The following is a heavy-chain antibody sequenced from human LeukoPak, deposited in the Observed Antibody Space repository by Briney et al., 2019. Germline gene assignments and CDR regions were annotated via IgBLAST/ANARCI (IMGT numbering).Heavy chain of an antibody. CDR2: IKEDGSET. CDR3: ARTYPMFGYAGDY. Sequence: GESLRLSCAASGFTFKKYWMNWVRQVPGKGLECLGNIKEDGSETYYADSVKGRFTISRDNPKNLLFLQINSLRVEDTAVYYCARTYPMFGYAGDYWGQGTVVTVSS. J-gene: IGHJ4*02. CDR1: GFTFKKYW. V-gene: IGHV3-7*01. D-gene: IGHD3-10*02.